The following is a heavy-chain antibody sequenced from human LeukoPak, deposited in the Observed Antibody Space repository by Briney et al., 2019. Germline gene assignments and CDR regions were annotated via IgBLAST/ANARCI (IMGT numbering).Heavy chain of an antibody. Sequence: SETLSLTCTVSGGSISSGDYYWSWTRQPPGKGLEWIGYIYYSGSTYSNPSLKSRVTISIDTSKNQFSLKLSSVTAVDTAVYYCARDRSYCSGGNCYSFFDYWGQGTLVTVSS. J-gene: IGHJ4*02. D-gene: IGHD2-15*01. V-gene: IGHV4-30-4*01. CDR1: GGSISSGDYY. CDR3: ARDRSYCSGGNCYSFFDY. CDR2: IYYSGST.